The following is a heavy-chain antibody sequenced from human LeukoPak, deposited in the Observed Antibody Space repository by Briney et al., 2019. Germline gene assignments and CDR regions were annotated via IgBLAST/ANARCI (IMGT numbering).Heavy chain of an antibody. CDR1: GYTFTMYG. V-gene: IGHV1-18*01. Sequence: ASVKVSCKASGYTFTMYGISWVRQAPGQGLEWMGWISAYNGDTNYAQKLQGRVTMTTHTSTSTAYMELKSLGSDDTAVYYCAREAVAGELDYWGQGTLVTVSS. D-gene: IGHD6-19*01. CDR3: AREAVAGELDY. CDR2: ISAYNGDT. J-gene: IGHJ4*02.